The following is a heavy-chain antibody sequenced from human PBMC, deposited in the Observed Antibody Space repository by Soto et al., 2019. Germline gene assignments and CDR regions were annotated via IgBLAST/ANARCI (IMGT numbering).Heavy chain of an antibody. D-gene: IGHD3-3*01. CDR3: TRDRGFGVVTDYYYGMDG. Sequence: VESQILSCAWSGFPFSSYSMTWVRPEPGKGLEWVSTLSDSGGHTYYADSVKGRFTISRDNPKNTLYLQMNSLRAEDTAVYYCTRDRGFGVVTDYYYGMDGWGQGTTVTVS. CDR2: LSDSGGHT. V-gene: IGHV3-23*01. J-gene: IGHJ6*02. CDR1: GFPFSSYS.